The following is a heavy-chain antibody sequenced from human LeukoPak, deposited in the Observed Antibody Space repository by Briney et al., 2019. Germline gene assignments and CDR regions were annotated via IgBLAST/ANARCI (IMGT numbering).Heavy chain of an antibody. CDR2: MNPNSGNT. V-gene: IGHV1-8*01. Sequence: ASVKVSCKASGYTFTSYDINWVRQATGQGLEWMGWMNPNSGNTGYAQKFQGRVTMTRNTSISTAYMELSSLRSEDTAVYYCARSAYCSGGRCYSGAVDCWGQGTLVTVSS. CDR1: GYTFTSYD. D-gene: IGHD2-15*01. J-gene: IGHJ4*02. CDR3: ARSAYCSGGRCYSGAVDC.